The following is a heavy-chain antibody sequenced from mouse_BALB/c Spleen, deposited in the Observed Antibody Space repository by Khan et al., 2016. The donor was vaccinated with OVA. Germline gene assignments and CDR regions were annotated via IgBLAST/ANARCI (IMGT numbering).Heavy chain of an antibody. J-gene: IGHJ2*01. Sequence: VQLQQSGPGLVKPSQSLSLTCTVTGYSITSGYAWNWIRQFPGNKLEWMGYISYSGVTSYTPSLKSRISITRDTSKNQFFLQLNSVTTEDTASEYCARGNYNGYYFDYWGQGTTLTVSA. V-gene: IGHV3-2*02. CDR2: ISYSGVT. D-gene: IGHD1-1*01. CDR1: GYSITSGYA. CDR3: ARGNYNGYYFDY.